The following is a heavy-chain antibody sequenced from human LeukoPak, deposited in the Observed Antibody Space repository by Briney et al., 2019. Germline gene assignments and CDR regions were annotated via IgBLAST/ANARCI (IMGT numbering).Heavy chain of an antibody. CDR1: GGSMSNVY. D-gene: IGHD7-27*01. J-gene: IGHJ4*02. V-gene: IGHV4-59*01. Sequence: KPSETLSLTCTVSGGSMSNVYWSWIRHPPGQGLEWLASIYYSGTPTYNPSLNRRGTISIDTSKNQFSLKLRSVTAADTATYFCARESNWVFDYWGQGARVTVSS. CDR3: ARESNWVFDY. CDR2: IYYSGTP.